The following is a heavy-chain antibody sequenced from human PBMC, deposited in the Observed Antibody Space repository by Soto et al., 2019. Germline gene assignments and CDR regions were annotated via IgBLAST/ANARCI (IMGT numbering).Heavy chain of an antibody. CDR3: ARDPIRGGVPYFFDF. V-gene: IGHV1-2*02. D-gene: IGHD3-16*01. CDR1: GYTFTDYF. CDR2: VNPDTGVA. J-gene: IGHJ4*02. Sequence: ASVKVSCKASGYTFTDYFVHWVRMAPGQGLEWMGWVNPDTGVATFPQKFQGRVTVTRDASINTDYMELTHLTSEDTGIYYCARDPIRGGVPYFFDFWGRGTQVTVSS.